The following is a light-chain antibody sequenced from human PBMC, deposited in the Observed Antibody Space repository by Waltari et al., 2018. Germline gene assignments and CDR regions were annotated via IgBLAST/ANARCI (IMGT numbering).Light chain of an antibody. CDR2: GNS. Sequence: QSVLTQPPSVSGAPGQRVTISCPGSSSHTGAGYDVPWYQQLPGTAPKLLIYGNSNRPSGVPDRFSGSKSGTSASLAITGLQAEDEADYYCQSYDSSLSGSVFGGGTKLTVL. CDR3: QSYDSSLSGSV. J-gene: IGLJ2*01. CDR1: SSHTGAGYD. V-gene: IGLV1-40*01.